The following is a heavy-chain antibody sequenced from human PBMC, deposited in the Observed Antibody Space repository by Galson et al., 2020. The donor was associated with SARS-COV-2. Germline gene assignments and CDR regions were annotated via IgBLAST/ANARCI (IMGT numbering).Heavy chain of an antibody. CDR1: GGSISSDSQY. J-gene: IGHJ6*03. CDR3: ARQSYDMLSGDSYAAYYYSIDV. CDR2: VYYSGST. V-gene: IGHV4-39*01. D-gene: IGHD3-9*01. Sequence: SETLSLTCIVSGGSISSDSQYWVWIRQPPGKGLEWIGSVYYSGSTYYNPSRKSRATISVDTSRPQFSLELSSVTAAATGEYYCARQSYDMLSGDSYAAYYYSIDVWGKGTTVTVSS.